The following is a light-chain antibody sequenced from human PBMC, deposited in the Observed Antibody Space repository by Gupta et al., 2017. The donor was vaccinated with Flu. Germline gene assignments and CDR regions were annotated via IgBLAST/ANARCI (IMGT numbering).Light chain of an antibody. J-gene: IGLJ2*01. V-gene: IGLV4-69*01. CDR1: SRHSSYA. CDR2: VNSDGSH. CDR3: QSWDIGTYVV. Sequence: QLVLTQSPSASASLGASVKFTCPLSSRHSSYAIAWHQQQPGKGPRYLMKVNSDGSHSKGDGIPDRFSGSSSGAERSLTISSLQSEDEADYYCQSWDIGTYVVFGGGTKLTVL.